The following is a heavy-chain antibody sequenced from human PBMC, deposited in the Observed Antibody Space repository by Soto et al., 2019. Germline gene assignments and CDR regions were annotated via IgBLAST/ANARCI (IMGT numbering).Heavy chain of an antibody. CDR1: GGSFSGYY. J-gene: IGHJ5*02. V-gene: IGHV4-34*01. Sequence: SETLSLTCAVYGGSFSGYYWSWIRQPPGKGLEWIGEINHSGSTNYNPSLKSRVTISVDTSKNQFSLKLSSVTAADTAVYYCARERPSRIIVATKNNWFDPWGQGTLVTVSS. CDR2: INHSGST. CDR3: ARERPSRIIVATKNNWFDP. D-gene: IGHD5-12*01.